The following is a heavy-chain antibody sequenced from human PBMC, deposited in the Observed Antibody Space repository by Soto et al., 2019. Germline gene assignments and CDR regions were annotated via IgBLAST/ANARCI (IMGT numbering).Heavy chain of an antibody. J-gene: IGHJ3*02. CDR3: AKDTAVAGEYAFDI. Sequence: GGSLRLSCAASGFTFDDYAMHWVRQAPGKGLEWVSGISWNSGSIGYADSVKGRFTISRDNAKNSLYLQMNSLRAEDTALYYCAKDTAVAGEYAFDIWGQGTMVTVSS. V-gene: IGHV3-9*01. CDR1: GFTFDDYA. D-gene: IGHD6-19*01. CDR2: ISWNSGSI.